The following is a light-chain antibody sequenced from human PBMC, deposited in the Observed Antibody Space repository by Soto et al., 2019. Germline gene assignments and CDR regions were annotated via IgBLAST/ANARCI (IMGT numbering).Light chain of an antibody. CDR1: QSVSSN. J-gene: IGKJ1*01. CDR3: QHQRA. CDR2: GAS. Sequence: EIVMTQSPATLSVSPGERATLSCRASQSVSSNLAWYQQKPGQAPRLLIYGASTRATGIPARFSGSGSGTEFTLTISSLQSEDFAVYYCQHQRAFGQGTKVDXK. V-gene: IGKV3-15*01.